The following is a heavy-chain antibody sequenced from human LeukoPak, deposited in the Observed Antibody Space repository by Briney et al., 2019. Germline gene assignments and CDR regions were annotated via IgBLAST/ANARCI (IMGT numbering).Heavy chain of an antibody. CDR1: GFTFSSYG. CDR2: ISYDGNNK. CDR3: TTLQYYYDSSGYRTRPLDI. J-gene: IGHJ3*02. V-gene: IGHV3-30*03. Sequence: GGSLRLSCALSGFTFSSYGMHWVRQAPGKGLEWVAVISYDGNNKYYADSVKGRFTISRDNSKNTLYLQMNSLKTEDPAVYYWTTLQYYYDSSGYRTRPLDIWGQGTMVTVSS. D-gene: IGHD3-22*01.